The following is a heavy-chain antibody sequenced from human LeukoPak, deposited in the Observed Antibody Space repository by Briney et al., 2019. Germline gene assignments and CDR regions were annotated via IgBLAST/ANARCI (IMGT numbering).Heavy chain of an antibody. CDR2: IGDSGTT. V-gene: IGHV3-23*01. CDR3: AKDGEKYYDSSGYYSPRPFDS. Sequence: GGSLRLSGVASGFTSGVYAMSWVRQAPGKGLEWVSGIGDSGTTYYVDSVRGRFTISRDNSKNTLYLQMNGLRAEDTAVYYCAKDGEKYYDSSGYYSPRPFDSWGQGTLVTVSS. J-gene: IGHJ4*02. CDR1: GFTSGVYA. D-gene: IGHD3-22*01.